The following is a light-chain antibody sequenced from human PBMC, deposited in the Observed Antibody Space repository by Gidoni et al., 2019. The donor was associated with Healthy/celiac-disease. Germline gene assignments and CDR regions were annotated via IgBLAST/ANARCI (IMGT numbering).Light chain of an antibody. V-gene: IGLV1-47*01. Sequence: QSVLTQPPSASGTPGQRVTISCSGSSSNIGSHYVYWYQQLPGTAPKLLIYRNNQRPSGVPDRFSCSKSGTSASLAIGGLLSEDEADYYCAAWCDSLSGHVVFGGGTKLTVL. CDR2: RNN. CDR1: SSNIGSHY. CDR3: AAWCDSLSGHVV. J-gene: IGLJ2*01.